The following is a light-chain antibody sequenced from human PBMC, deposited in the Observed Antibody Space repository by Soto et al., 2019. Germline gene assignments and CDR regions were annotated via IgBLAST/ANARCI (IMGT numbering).Light chain of an antibody. CDR2: SNY. CDR3: AAWDDSLNGHYV. Sequence: ALTQPPSASGTPGQRVTISCSGSSSNIGSNTVNWYQHLPGTAPKLLIYSNYQRPSGVPDRFSGSKSGTSASLVISGLQSEDEADYYCAAWDDSLNGHYVFGTGTKVTVL. CDR1: SSNIGSNT. J-gene: IGLJ1*01. V-gene: IGLV1-44*01.